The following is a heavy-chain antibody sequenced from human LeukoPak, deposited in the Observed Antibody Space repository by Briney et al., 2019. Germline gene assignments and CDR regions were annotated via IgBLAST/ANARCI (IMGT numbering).Heavy chain of an antibody. CDR3: AREFRQTYSSGWSLDY. CDR1: GFTVSNNY. V-gene: IGHV3-53*01. Sequence: GGSLRLSCTVSGFTVSNNYMSWVRQAPRKGLELDSVIYGGRNNTVYADSVKGRFTISRDNYRNTIYLQIDSLRAEDTATYYCAREFRQTYSSGWSLDYWGQGTLVTVSS. D-gene: IGHD6-19*01. CDR2: IYGGRNNT. J-gene: IGHJ4*02.